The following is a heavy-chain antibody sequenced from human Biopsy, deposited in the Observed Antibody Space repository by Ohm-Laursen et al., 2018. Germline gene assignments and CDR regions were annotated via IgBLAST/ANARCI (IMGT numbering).Heavy chain of an antibody. Sequence: TLSLTCTVSRDSISNYYWTWIRQSPGKGLEWIGYIYYTGSTNYNPSVKSRATISVDTSTNQFSLKVSSVTAADTALYFCARHPTGFWFDPWGHGTLVTVSS. V-gene: IGHV4-59*08. CDR2: IYYTGST. CDR1: RDSISNYY. J-gene: IGHJ5*02. CDR3: ARHPTGFWFDP.